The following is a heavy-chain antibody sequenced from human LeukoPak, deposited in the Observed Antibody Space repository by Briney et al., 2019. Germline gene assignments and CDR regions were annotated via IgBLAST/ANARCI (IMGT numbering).Heavy chain of an antibody. Sequence: PGGSLRLSCAASGFTFSSYAMSWVRQAPGKGLEWVSAISGSGGSTYYADSVKGRFTISRDNSKNTLYLQMNSLRAEDTAVYYCAKGTRSIAVGRSYFDYWGQGTLVTVSS. J-gene: IGHJ4*02. V-gene: IGHV3-23*01. CDR2: ISGSGGST. CDR3: AKGTRSIAVGRSYFDY. D-gene: IGHD6-19*01. CDR1: GFTFSSYA.